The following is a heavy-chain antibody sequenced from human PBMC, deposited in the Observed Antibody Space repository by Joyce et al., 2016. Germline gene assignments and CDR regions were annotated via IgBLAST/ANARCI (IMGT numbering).Heavy chain of an antibody. Sequence: QITLTESGPTLVKPTQTLTLTCAFSGFSLSTRGVGVGWLRQPPGKALEWLALIYGDDDKRYSPSLKSRLTITKDTSRNKVVLTMTNMDPVDTATYYCAHRPNSGYDPSAFDFWGQGTLVTVSS. CDR1: GFSLSTRGVG. J-gene: IGHJ4*02. D-gene: IGHD5-12*01. V-gene: IGHV2-5*02. CDR3: AHRPNSGYDPSAFDF. CDR2: IYGDDDK.